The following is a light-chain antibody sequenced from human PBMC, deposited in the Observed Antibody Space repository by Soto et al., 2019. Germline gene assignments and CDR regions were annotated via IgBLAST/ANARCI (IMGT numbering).Light chain of an antibody. J-gene: IGKJ1*01. CDR3: QQSDSTPPWT. CDR2: ATS. CDR1: QSISKY. Sequence: DIQMTQSPSSLSSSVGDRVTITCRASQSISKYLSWFQQKPGKAPQLLIYATSSLQSGVPSRFSGSGSGTDFTLTISSLQPEDFATYYCQQSDSTPPWTFGQGTKVEIK. V-gene: IGKV1-39*01.